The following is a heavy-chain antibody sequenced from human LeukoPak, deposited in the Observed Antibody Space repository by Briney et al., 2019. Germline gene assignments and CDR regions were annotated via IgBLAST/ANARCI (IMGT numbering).Heavy chain of an antibody. CDR2: IYYSGST. J-gene: IGHJ5*02. V-gene: IGHV4-30-4*01. Sequence: SQTLSLTCTVSGASISSGDYYWSWIRQPPGKGLEWIGYIYYSGSTYYNPSLKSRVTISVDTSKNQFSLKLNSVTAADTAVYYCARDTDSSGYGNWLDHWGQGTLVTVSS. D-gene: IGHD3-22*01. CDR1: GASISSGDYY. CDR3: ARDTDSSGYGNWLDH.